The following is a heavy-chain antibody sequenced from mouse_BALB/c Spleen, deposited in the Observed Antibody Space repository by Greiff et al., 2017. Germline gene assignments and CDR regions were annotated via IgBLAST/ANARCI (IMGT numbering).Heavy chain of an antibody. D-gene: IGHD2-3*01. CDR2: ISSGGGST. V-gene: IGHV5-12-1*01. Sequence: EVKLVESGGGLVKPGRSLKLSCAASGFAFSSYDMSWVRQTPEKRLEWVAYISSGGGSTYYPDTVKGRFTISRDNAKNTLYLQMSSLKSEDTAMYYCAGIYDGYYGFFDYWGQGTTLTVSS. CDR1: GFAFSSYD. CDR3: AGIYDGYYGFFDY. J-gene: IGHJ2*01.